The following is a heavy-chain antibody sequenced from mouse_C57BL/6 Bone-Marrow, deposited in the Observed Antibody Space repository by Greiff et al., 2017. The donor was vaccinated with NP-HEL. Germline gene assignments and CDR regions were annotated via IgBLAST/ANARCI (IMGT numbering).Heavy chain of an antibody. CDR2: ISNLAYSI. CDR3: ARPGYYGSSSHWYFDV. CDR1: GFTFSDYG. D-gene: IGHD1-1*01. Sequence: EVMLVESGGGLVQPGGSLKLSCAASGFTFSDYGMAWVRQAPRKGPEWVAFISNLAYSIYYADTVTGRFTISRENAKNTLYLEMSSLRSEDTAMYYCARPGYYGSSSHWYFDVWGTGTTVTVSS. V-gene: IGHV5-15*01. J-gene: IGHJ1*03.